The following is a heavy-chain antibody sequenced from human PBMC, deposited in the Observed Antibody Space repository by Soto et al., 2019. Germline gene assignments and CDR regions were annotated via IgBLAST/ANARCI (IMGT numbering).Heavy chain of an antibody. CDR1: GYTFITYD. J-gene: IGHJ4*02. V-gene: IGHV1-8*01. Sequence: ASVKVSCKASGYTFITYDIHWVRQATGQGLEWMGWMNPSNGNAGYAQKFQGRVTMTRNTSISTAYMDLSSLRSEDTAVYFCARRKERSGPHCFDTWGQGTLVTVSS. D-gene: IGHD6-25*01. CDR2: MNPSNGNA. CDR3: ARRKERSGPHCFDT.